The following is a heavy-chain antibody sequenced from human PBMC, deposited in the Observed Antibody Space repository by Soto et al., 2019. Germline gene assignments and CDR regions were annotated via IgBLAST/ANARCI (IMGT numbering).Heavy chain of an antibody. J-gene: IGHJ6*02. V-gene: IGHV3-74*01. CDR1: GFSFSTYW. CDR2: IDSDGSST. Sequence: GGSLRLSCAASGFSFSTYWMHWVRQAPGKGLVWVSRIDSDGSSTTYADSVKGRFTISRDNAKDTLYLQLNSLRAEDTAVYYCARDYYYYGMGVWGQGTTVTVS. CDR3: ARDYYYYGMGV.